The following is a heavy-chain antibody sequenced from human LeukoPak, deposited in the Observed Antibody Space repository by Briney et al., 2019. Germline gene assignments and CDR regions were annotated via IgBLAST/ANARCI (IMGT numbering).Heavy chain of an antibody. CDR3: ARDIELSC. D-gene: IGHD1-26*01. Sequence: GGSLRLSCEASGXTFSDSAVSWVRQASGRGLEWVSLISASGGNSYYADSVKGRFTVSRDSSKNTLHLQMNSLRAEDTAVYYCARDIELSCWGQGTLVTVSS. CDR1: GXTFSDSA. V-gene: IGHV3-23*01. CDR2: ISASGGNS. J-gene: IGHJ4*02.